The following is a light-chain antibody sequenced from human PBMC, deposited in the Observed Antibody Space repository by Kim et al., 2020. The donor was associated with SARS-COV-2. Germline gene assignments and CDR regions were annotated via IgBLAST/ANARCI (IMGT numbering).Light chain of an antibody. CDR3: QSYDTRNRVV. CDR1: SASIATNY. CDR2: ENS. J-gene: IGLJ2*01. Sequence: LTQPHSVSESPGKTVILSCTRSSASIATNYVQWYQQRPGSAPTTVIYENSQRPSGVPARFSGSIDISSNSASLTISGLKTEDEADYYCQSYDTRNRVVFGGGTQLTVL. V-gene: IGLV6-57*03.